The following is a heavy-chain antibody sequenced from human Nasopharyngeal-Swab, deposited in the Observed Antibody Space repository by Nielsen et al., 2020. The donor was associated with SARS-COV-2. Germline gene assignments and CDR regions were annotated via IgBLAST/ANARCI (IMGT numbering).Heavy chain of an antibody. J-gene: IGHJ6*02. CDR1: GYTFSSYA. V-gene: IGHV1-69*06. CDR2: IIPIFGTA. CDR3: ARDSSDSYYGMDV. Sequence: SVKVSCKASGYTFSSYAISWVRQAPGQGLEWMGGIIPIFGTANYAQKFQGRVTITADKSTSTAYMELSSLRSEDTAVYYCARDSSDSYYGMDVWGQGTTVTVSS.